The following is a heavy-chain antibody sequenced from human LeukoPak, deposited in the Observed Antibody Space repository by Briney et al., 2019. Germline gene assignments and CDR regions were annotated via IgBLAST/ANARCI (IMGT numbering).Heavy chain of an antibody. CDR1: GFTFSDYY. D-gene: IGHD2-2*01. V-gene: IGHV3-11*06. CDR3: AREVVVVPAAPGDAFDI. Sequence: GGSLRLSFAASGFTFSDYYMSWIRQAPGKGLEWVSSISSSSSYIYYADSVKGRFTISRDNAKNSLYLQMNSLRAEDTAVYYCAREVVVVPAAPGDAFDIWGQGTMVTVSS. J-gene: IGHJ3*02. CDR2: ISSSSSYI.